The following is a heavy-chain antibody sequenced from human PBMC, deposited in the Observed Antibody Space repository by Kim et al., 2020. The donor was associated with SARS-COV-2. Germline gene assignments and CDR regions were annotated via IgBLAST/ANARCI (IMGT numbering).Heavy chain of an antibody. Sequence: GGSLRLSCAASGFTFDDYGMSWVRQAPGKGLEWVSGINWNGGSTGYADSVKGRFTISRDNAKNSPYLQMNSLRAADTALYYCARGKNGKKVRDSTYSYYFDHWGQGTLVTVSS. D-gene: IGHD3-10*01. V-gene: IGHV3-20*04. CDR1: GFTFDDYG. CDR2: INWNGGST. CDR3: ARGKNGKKVRDSTYSYYFDH. J-gene: IGHJ4*02.